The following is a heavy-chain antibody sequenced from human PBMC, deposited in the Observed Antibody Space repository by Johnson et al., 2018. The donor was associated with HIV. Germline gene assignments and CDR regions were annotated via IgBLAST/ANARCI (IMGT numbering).Heavy chain of an antibody. V-gene: IGHV3-53*01. J-gene: IGHJ3*02. CDR2: IYSGAST. D-gene: IGHD6-13*01. CDR1: GFTFSDYY. CDR3: ARGWQQRAFDI. Sequence: VQVVESGGGLVQPGGSLRLSCAASGFTFSDYYMSWIRQAPGKGLEWVSVIYSGASTYYADSVKGRFTISRDNSKNTLYLQMNSLRAEDTAVYYCARGWQQRAFDIWGQGTMVTVSS.